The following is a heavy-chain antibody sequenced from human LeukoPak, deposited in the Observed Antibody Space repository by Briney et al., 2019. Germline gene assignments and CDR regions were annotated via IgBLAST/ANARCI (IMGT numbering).Heavy chain of an antibody. Sequence: SETLSLTCTVSGGAISSYYWSWIRQPPGQGLEWIGYIYYSGSTNYNPSLKSRVTISVDTSKNHFTLKLSSVTAADTAVYYCARRYCSSTSCYYFDYWGQGTLVTVSS. J-gene: IGHJ4*02. CDR1: GGAISSYY. CDR2: IYYSGST. CDR3: ARRYCSSTSCYYFDY. D-gene: IGHD2-2*01. V-gene: IGHV4-59*08.